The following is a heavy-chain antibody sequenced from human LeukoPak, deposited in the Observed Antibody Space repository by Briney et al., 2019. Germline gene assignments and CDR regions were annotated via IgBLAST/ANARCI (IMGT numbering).Heavy chain of an antibody. CDR3: PKESETVVLKP. D-gene: IGHD4-11*01. CDR1: GYIFTDHY. J-gene: IGHJ4*01. V-gene: IGHV1-2*02. CDR2: INPNSGGT. Sequence: ASVKVSYKASGYIFTDHYMLRVREPPGQGLECMGGINPNSGGTNYAQKFQRRVTMTRDTPISTAHMELSTLRSHHTAVFYCPKESETVVLKPWGQGTLVNVSS.